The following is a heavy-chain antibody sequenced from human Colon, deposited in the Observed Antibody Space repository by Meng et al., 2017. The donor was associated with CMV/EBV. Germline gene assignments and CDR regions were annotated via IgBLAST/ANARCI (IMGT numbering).Heavy chain of an antibody. V-gene: IGHV4-59*01. J-gene: IGHJ4*02. CDR3: AAQRKESCASTSCPLHF. CDR2: VFFSGST. Sequence: SETLSLTCTVSGGSISSYYWSWIRQSPGRGLEWLGYVFFSGSTNYNPSLTSRVTISVDTPKNQFSLRLTSVTAADTAVYYCAAQRKESCASTSCPLHFWGQGTLVTVSS. CDR1: GGSISSYY. D-gene: IGHD2-2*01.